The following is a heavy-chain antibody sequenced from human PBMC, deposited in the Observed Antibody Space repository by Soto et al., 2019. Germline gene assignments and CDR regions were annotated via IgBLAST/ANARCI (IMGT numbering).Heavy chain of an antibody. CDR2: ISAYNGNT. CDR1: GYTFTSYG. CDR3: ARDLIDYYDSSGYYYSGY. D-gene: IGHD3-22*01. V-gene: IGHV1-18*01. J-gene: IGHJ4*02. Sequence: QVQLVQSGAEVKKPGASVKVSCKASGYTFTSYGISWVRQAPGQGLEWMGWISAYNGNTNYAQKLQGRVTMTTDTYTSTAYMELRSLRSDDTAVYYCARDLIDYYDSSGYYYSGYWGQGTLVTVSS.